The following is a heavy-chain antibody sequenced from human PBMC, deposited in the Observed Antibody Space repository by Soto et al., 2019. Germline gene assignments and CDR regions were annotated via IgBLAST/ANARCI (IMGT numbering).Heavy chain of an antibody. D-gene: IGHD6-6*01. Sequence: AETLTLSCAVSGDSISSSNWWSWVRQPPGKRVEGIGDIYHTGITNYNPSLKSRVTILVDKSKNQFSLKLTSVTAADTAVYYCAKYSASGLYYYFGMDVWGQGTTVTVSS. J-gene: IGHJ6*02. CDR2: IYHTGIT. CDR3: AKYSASGLYYYFGMDV. V-gene: IGHV4-4*02. CDR1: GDSISSSNW.